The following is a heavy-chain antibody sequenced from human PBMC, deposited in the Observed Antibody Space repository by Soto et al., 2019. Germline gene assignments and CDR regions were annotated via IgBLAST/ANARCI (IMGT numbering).Heavy chain of an antibody. D-gene: IGHD3-3*01. CDR2: IHSSSRYI. Sequence: DVQLVESGGGQVRPGGSLRLSCAASGFSFSRYSMHWVRQAPGKGLEWVSSIHSSSRYIYYAGSMKGRLTISRDNAKNSLFLQMSSLRAEDTAVYYCARWGQNFWMREDAFDMWGQGTMVTVSS. CDR3: ARWGQNFWMREDAFDM. J-gene: IGHJ3*02. V-gene: IGHV3-21*01. CDR1: GFSFSRYS.